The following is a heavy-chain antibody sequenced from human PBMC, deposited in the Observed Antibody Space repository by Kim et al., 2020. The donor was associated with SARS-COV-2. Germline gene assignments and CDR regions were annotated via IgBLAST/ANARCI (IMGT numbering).Heavy chain of an antibody. V-gene: IGHV3-53*01. Sequence: GGSLRLSCAASGFTVSGNYMSWVRQAPGKGLEWVSVIYSGGSAYYADSVKGRFTTSRDNSKNTVYLQMNSLRAEDTAVYYCARRQSVAGFDYWGQGTLVTVSS. CDR3: ARRQSVAGFDY. D-gene: IGHD6-19*01. CDR2: IYSGGSA. J-gene: IGHJ4*02. CDR1: GFTVSGNY.